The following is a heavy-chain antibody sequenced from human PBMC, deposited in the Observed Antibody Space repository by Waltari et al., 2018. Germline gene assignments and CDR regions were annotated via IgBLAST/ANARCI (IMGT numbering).Heavy chain of an antibody. D-gene: IGHD3-16*01. CDR3: ARDLRIWALDI. V-gene: IGHV4-61*02. J-gene: IGHJ3*02. Sequence: QVQLQELGPGLVKPSQTLSLTCTVSGDSISSAVNYWLWVRQPAGKGLEWIGRVYKNDNTNYNPSLKSRVTISLDRSKNQFSLKLSSVTAADTAVYYCARDLRIWALDIWGQGTMVTVSS. CDR2: VYKNDNT. CDR1: GDSISSAVNY.